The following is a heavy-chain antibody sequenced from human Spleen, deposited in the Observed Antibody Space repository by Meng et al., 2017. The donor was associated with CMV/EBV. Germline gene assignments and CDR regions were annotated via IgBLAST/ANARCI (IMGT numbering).Heavy chain of an antibody. Sequence: GGSLRLSCAASGFTFSSYWMSWVRQAPGKGLEWVAVISYDGSKKYYADSVKGRFTISRDNSKNTLYLQMNSLRAEDTAVYYCARDHTGTTFWYFDIWGRGTLVTVSS. J-gene: IGHJ2*01. CDR1: GFTFSSYW. V-gene: IGHV3-30-3*01. CDR2: ISYDGSKK. D-gene: IGHD1-7*01. CDR3: ARDHTGTTFWYFDI.